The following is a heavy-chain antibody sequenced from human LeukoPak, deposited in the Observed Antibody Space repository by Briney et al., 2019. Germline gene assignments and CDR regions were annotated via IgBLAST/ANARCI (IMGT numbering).Heavy chain of an antibody. CDR1: IYIFSNYG. V-gene: IGHV1-2*06. CDR3: ARDRGLFKFGGVIAAIY. D-gene: IGHD3-16*02. CDR2: INPNSGGT. Sequence: ASVKVSCKASIYIFSNYGVNWVRQAPGQGLEWMGRINPNSGGTNYAQKFQGRVTMTRDTSISTAYMELSRLRSDDTAVYYCARDRGLFKFGGVIAAIYWGQGTLVTVSS. J-gene: IGHJ4*02.